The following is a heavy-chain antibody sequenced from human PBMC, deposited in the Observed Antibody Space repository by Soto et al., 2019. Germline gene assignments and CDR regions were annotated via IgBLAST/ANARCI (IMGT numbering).Heavy chain of an antibody. V-gene: IGHV1-18*01. CDR3: ARAGGIIVVVPAAMPNWFDP. CDR1: GDIFTSYG. Sequence: GASVKVSCKASGDIFTSYGISWVRQAPGQGLEWMGWISAYNGNTNYAQKFQGRVTMTTDTSTSTAYMELRSLRSDDTAVYYCARAGGIIVVVPAAMPNWFDPWGQGTLVTVSS. J-gene: IGHJ5*02. CDR2: ISAYNGNT. D-gene: IGHD2-2*01.